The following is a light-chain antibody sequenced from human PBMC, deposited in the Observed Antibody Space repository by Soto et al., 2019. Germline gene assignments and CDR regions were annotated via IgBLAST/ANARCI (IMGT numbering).Light chain of an antibody. V-gene: IGKV1-5*03. J-gene: IGKJ1*01. CDR3: QNYNSYSEE. CDR2: KAS. CDR1: QTISSW. Sequence: DIQMTQSPSTLSGSVLDRVTITFRASQTISSWLAWYQQKPGKAPKLLIYKASTLKSGVPSRFSGSGSGTEFTLTISSLQPDDFATYYCQNYNSYSEEFGQGTKVDIK.